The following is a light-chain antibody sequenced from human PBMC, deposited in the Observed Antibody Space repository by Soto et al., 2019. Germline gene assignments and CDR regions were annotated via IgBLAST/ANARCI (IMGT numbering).Light chain of an antibody. CDR1: QSVSSSY. Sequence: IVLTQSPGTLSLSPGERATLSCRASQSVSSSYLVWYQQRPGQPPRLLIYGTSTRAAGISDRFSGSGSGTDFTLSIYRLEPGDSAVYYCQQYGTSGLTFGGGTKVEIK. J-gene: IGKJ4*01. CDR3: QQYGTSGLT. V-gene: IGKV3-20*01. CDR2: GTS.